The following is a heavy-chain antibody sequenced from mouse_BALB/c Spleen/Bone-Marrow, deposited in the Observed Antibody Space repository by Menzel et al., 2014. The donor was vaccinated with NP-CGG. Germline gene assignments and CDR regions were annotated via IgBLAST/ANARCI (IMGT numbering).Heavy chain of an antibody. CDR2: ISSGGST. D-gene: IGHD1-1*01. CDR3: ARVTDTFYYGSSYWYFDV. Sequence: EVKLMESGGGLVMPGGSLKLSCAASGFTFSSYAMSWVRQTPEKRLEWVASISSGGSTYYPDSVKGRFTISRDNVRNILYLQMSSLGSEDTAMYYCARVTDTFYYGSSYWYFDVWGAGTTVTVSS. J-gene: IGHJ1*01. CDR1: GFTFSSYA. V-gene: IGHV5-6-5*01.